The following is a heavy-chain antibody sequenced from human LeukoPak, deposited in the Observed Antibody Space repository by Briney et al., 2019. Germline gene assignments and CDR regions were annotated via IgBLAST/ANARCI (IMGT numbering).Heavy chain of an antibody. CDR1: GGSFSGYY. Sequence: SETLSLTCAVYGGSFSGYYWSWIRQPPGRGLEWIGEINHSGSTNYNPSLKSRVTISVDTSKNQFSLKLSSVTAADTAVYYCARDGCGGSCFHYYYYYMDVWGKGTTVTISS. CDR3: ARDGCGGSCFHYYYYYMDV. V-gene: IGHV4-34*01. D-gene: IGHD2-15*01. CDR2: INHSGST. J-gene: IGHJ6*03.